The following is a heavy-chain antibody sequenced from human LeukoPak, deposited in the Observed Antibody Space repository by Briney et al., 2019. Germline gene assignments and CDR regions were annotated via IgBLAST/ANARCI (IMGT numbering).Heavy chain of an antibody. CDR2: ISTYRDNT. J-gene: IGHJ6*02. Sequence: ASVKVSCKASGYTFSSYGISWVRQAPGQGLEWMGWISTYRDNTNYAQTLQGRVTMTTDTSTSTAYVELRSLSSDDTAVYYCARNLTHPTGYYYYGMDVWGQGTTVVVAS. CDR3: ARNLTHPTGYYYYGMDV. CDR1: GYTFSSYG. V-gene: IGHV1-18*01.